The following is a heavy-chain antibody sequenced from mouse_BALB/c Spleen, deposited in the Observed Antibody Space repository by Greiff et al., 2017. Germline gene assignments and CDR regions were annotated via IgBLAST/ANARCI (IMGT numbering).Heavy chain of an antibody. D-gene: IGHD2-4*01. V-gene: IGHV1-80*01. CDR1: GYAFSSYW. J-gene: IGHJ1*01. CDR2: IYPGDGDT. Sequence: VPLQQSGAELVRPGSSVKISCKASGYAFSSYWMNWVKQRPGQGLEWIGQIYPGDGDTNYNGKFKGKATLTADKSSSTAYMQRSSLTSEDSAVYFCARGAMINWYFDVWGAGTTVTVSS. CDR3: ARGAMINWYFDV.